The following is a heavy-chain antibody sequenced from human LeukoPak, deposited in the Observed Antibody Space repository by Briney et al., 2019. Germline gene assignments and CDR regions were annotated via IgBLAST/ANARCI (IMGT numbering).Heavy chain of an antibody. J-gene: IGHJ4*02. V-gene: IGHV3-66*02. CDR1: VLTVSSNY. D-gene: IGHD4/OR15-4a*01. CDR2: INSGGST. CDR3: ARLSGY. Sequence: GGSLRLSCAAYVLTVSSNYMSWVRQAPGKGLEWVSVINSGGSTYYADSVKGRFTISRDNSKNTLYLQMNSLRAEDTAVYYCARLSGYWGQGTLVTVSS.